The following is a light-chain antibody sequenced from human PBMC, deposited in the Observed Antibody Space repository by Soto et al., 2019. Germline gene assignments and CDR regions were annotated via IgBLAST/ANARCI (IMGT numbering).Light chain of an antibody. V-gene: IGLV3-21*04. CDR3: QVWDSSSDHVV. CDR1: NIGSQS. CDR2: YNS. J-gene: IGLJ2*01. Sequence: SYELTQPPSVSVAPGKTARITCGGNNIGSQSVHWYQQMPGQAPVLVIYYNSDRPSGIPERFSGSNSENTATLTISRVEAGDEADYYCQVWDSSSDHVVFGGGTKLTVL.